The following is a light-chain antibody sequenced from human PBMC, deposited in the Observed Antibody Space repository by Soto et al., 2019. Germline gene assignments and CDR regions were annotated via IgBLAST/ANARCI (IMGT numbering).Light chain of an antibody. CDR3: QQYGSSPEVT. J-gene: IGKJ3*01. V-gene: IGKV3-20*01. CDR1: QSVSSSY. CDR2: GAS. Sequence: EIVLTQSPGTLSLSPGERATLSCRASQSVSSSYLAWYQQKPGQAPRLLIYGASSRATGIPDRFSGSGSGTDFTLTISRLEREDFAVYYCQQYGSSPEVTFGPGTKVDIK.